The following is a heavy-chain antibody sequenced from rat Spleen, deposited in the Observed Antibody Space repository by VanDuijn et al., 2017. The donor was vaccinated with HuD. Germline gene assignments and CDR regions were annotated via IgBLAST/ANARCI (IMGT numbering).Heavy chain of an antibody. CDR3: ARAGSAAISLGNWFAY. J-gene: IGHJ2*01. D-gene: IGHD1-2*01. CDR2: IWGDGST. CDR1: GFSLISYA. V-gene: IGHV2-13*01. Sequence: QVQLKESGPGLVQPSQTLSLTCTVSGFSLISYAVNWVRQPPGKGLEWMGGIWGDGSTNYNSALKSRLSISRDTSKSQVFLSMSSLQTEDTATYYCARAGSAAISLGNWFAYWGQGVMVTVSS.